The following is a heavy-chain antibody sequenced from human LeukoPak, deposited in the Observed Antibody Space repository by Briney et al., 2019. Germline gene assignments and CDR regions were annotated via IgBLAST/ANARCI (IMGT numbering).Heavy chain of an antibody. CDR3: ARVGTLWFGELLSPVDY. D-gene: IGHD3-10*01. CDR2: INTNTGNP. V-gene: IGHV7-4-1*02. J-gene: IGHJ4*02. CDR1: GYTFTSYA. Sequence: GASVKVSCKASGYTFTSYAMNWVRQAPGQGLEWMGWINTNTGNPTYAQGFTGRFVFSLDTSVSTAYLQISSLKAEDTAVYYCARVGTLWFGELLSPVDYWGQGTLVTVSS.